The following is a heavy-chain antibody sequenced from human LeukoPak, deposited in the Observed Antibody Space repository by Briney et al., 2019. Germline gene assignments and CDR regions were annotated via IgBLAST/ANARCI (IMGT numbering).Heavy chain of an antibody. CDR2: LRYDGSNK. J-gene: IGHJ6*03. CDR1: GFTFSNYG. D-gene: IGHD3-3*01. Sequence: GGSLRLSCAASGFTFSNYGMHWVRQAPGKGLEWVAFLRYDGSNKYYVDSVKGRFTISRDNTKNTLYLQMSSLRAEDTAVYYCAKFQPSQRSTIFGLVTYVQDYHQYYIDVWGKGTTVTVSS. V-gene: IGHV3-30*02. CDR3: AKFQPSQRSTIFGLVTYVQDYHQYYIDV.